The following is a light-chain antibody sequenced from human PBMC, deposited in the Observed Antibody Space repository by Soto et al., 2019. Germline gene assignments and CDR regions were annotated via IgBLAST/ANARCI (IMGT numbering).Light chain of an antibody. J-gene: IGLJ7*01. CDR3: MLSYSGARAG. CDR2: DTS. V-gene: IGLV7-46*01. Sequence: QAVVTQDPSLTVSPGGTVTLTCGSSTGAVTSGHYPYWFQQKPGQAPRTLIYDTSNKHSWTPARFSGSLLGGKAALTLSGAQPEDDAEYYCMLSYSGARAGFGGGTQLTVL. CDR1: TGAVTSGHY.